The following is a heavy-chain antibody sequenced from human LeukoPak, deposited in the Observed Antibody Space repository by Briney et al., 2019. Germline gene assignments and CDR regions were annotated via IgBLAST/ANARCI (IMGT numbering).Heavy chain of an antibody. CDR3: ARVYSSGWYRFDY. V-gene: IGHV4-39*07. CDR2: IYYSGST. CDR1: GGSISSSSYY. D-gene: IGHD6-19*01. J-gene: IGHJ4*02. Sequence: PSETLSLTCTVSGGSISSSSYYWGWIRQPPGKGLEWIGSIYYSGSTNYNPSLKSRVTISVDTSKNQFSLKLSSVTAADTAVYYCARVYSSGWYRFDYWGQGTLVTVSS.